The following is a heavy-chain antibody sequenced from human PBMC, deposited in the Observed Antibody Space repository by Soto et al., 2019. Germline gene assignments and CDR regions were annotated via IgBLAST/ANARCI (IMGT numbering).Heavy chain of an antibody. CDR1: GGSFSGYY. CDR2: INHSGST. J-gene: IGHJ5*02. Sequence: QVQLQQWGAGLLKPSETLSLTCAGYGGSFSGYYWSWIRQPPGKGLEWIGEINHSGSTNYNPSLKSRVTISVDTAKNQFSLKRGSVTAADTAVYYCARDDPWNSSSRDFWFDPWGQGTLVTVS. CDR3: ARDDPWNSSSRDFWFDP. V-gene: IGHV4-34*01. D-gene: IGHD6-6*01.